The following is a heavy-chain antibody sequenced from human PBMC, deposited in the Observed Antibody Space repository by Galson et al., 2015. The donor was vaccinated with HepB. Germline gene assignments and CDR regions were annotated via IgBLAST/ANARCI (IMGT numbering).Heavy chain of an antibody. J-gene: IGHJ6*03. Sequence: CAISGDSVSSNSAAWNWIRQSPSRGLEWLGRTYYRSKWYNDYAVSVKSRITINPDTSKNQFSLQLNSVTPEDTAVYYCARAQEVTMVQGVIYNYYYYMDVWGKGTTVTVSS. CDR3: ARAQEVTMVQGVIYNYYYYMDV. CDR2: TYYRSKWYN. D-gene: IGHD3-10*01. V-gene: IGHV6-1*01. CDR1: GDSVSSNSAA.